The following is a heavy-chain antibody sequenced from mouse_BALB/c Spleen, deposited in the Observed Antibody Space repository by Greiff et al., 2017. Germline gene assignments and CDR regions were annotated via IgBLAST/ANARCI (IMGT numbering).Heavy chain of an antibody. Sequence: EVKLVESGGGLVQPGGSRKLSCAASGFTFSDYGMAWVRQAPGKGPEWVAFISNLAYSIYYADTVTSRFTISRENAKNTLYLEMSSLRSEDTAMYYCAREVRVAMDYWGQGTSVTVSS. J-gene: IGHJ4*01. CDR3: AREVRVAMDY. D-gene: IGHD2-14*01. CDR1: GFTFSDYG. CDR2: ISNLAYSI. V-gene: IGHV5-15*02.